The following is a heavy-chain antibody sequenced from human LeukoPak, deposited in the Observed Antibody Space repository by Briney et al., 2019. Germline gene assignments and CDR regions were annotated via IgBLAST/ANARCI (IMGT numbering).Heavy chain of an antibody. J-gene: IGHJ4*02. Sequence: SETLSLTCAVYGGSFSGYYWSWIRQPPGKGLEWIGYIYYSGNIYYSGNTNYNPSLKSRVTISIDTSKNQFSLKLSSVTAADTAVYYCARAGGGWSFDYWGQGTLVTVSS. CDR2: IYYSGNIYYSGNT. CDR3: ARAGGGWSFDY. CDR1: GGSFSGYY. D-gene: IGHD6-19*01. V-gene: IGHV4-59*01.